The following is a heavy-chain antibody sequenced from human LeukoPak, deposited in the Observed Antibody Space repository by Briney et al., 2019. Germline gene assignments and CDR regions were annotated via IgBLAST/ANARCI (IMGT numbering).Heavy chain of an antibody. CDR2: IYTSGST. CDR3: ARDIPGSPGALDI. Sequence: PSETLSLACTVSGGSISSGSYYWSWIRQPAGKGLEWIGRIYTSGSTNYNPSLKSRVTISVDTSKNQFSLKLSSVTAADTAVYYCARDIPGSPGALDIWGQGTVVTVSS. J-gene: IGHJ3*02. D-gene: IGHD1-26*01. V-gene: IGHV4-61*02. CDR1: GGSISSGSYY.